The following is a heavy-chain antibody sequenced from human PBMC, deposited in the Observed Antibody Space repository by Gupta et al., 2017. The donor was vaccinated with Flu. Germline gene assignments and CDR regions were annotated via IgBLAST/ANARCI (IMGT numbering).Heavy chain of an antibody. CDR2: IYYSGST. J-gene: IGHJ5*02. CDR3: AITKQSIWELFDP. Sequence: QLQLQESGPGLVKPSATLSLTCTVSGGSISSSSYYWAWIRQPPGKGLEWIGSIYYSGSTYYNPSLKSRVTISVDTSKNQFSLKLSSVTAADTAVYYCAITKQSIWELFDPWGQGTLVTVSS. V-gene: IGHV4-39*01. CDR1: GGSISSSSYY. D-gene: IGHD1-26*01.